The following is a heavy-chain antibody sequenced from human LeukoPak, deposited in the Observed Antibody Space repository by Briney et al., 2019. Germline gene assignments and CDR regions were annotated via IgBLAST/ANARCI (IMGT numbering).Heavy chain of an antibody. V-gene: IGHV4-59*01. CDR3: ASGYCGGACQLGGVDM. CDR1: GGSISSYY. D-gene: IGHD2-21*02. J-gene: IGHJ3*02. Sequence: SETLSLTCTVSGGSISSYYWSWLRHPPGKGLEYIGYTHYSGATNYNPSLKSRVTISLDMSGNQFSLKLSSVTAADTAVYYCASGYCGGACQLGGVDMWGQGTMVTVSS. CDR2: THYSGAT.